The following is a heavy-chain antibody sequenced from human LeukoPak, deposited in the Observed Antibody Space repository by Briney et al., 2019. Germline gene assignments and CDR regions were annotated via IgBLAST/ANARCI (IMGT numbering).Heavy chain of an antibody. CDR1: GFTFSSYA. V-gene: IGHV3-23*01. D-gene: IGHD3-22*01. Sequence: GGSLRLSCAASGFTFSSYAMSWVRQAPGKGLEWVSAISGSGGSTYYADSVKGRFTISRDNSKNTLYLQMNSLKTEDTAVYYCTTERPRYYYDSSGYYYWGQGTLVTVSS. CDR3: TTERPRYYYDSSGYYY. CDR2: ISGSGGST. J-gene: IGHJ4*02.